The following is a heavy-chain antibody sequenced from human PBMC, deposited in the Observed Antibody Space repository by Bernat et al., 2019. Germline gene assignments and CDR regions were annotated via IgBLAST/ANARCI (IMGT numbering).Heavy chain of an antibody. D-gene: IGHD2-21*01. J-gene: IGHJ6*02. Sequence: QVQLVESGGGVVQPGRSLRLSCAASGFTFSSYGMHWVRQAPGKGLEWVAVISYDGSNKYYADSVKGRFTISRDNSKNTLYLQMNSLRAEDTAVYYCAKDLRLLLGYYYYGMDVWGQGTTVTVSS. V-gene: IGHV3-30*18. CDR1: GFTFSSYG. CDR3: AKDLRLLLGYYYYGMDV. CDR2: ISYDGSNK.